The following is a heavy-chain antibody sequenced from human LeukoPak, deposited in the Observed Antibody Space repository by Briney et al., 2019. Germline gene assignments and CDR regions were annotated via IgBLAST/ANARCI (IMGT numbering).Heavy chain of an antibody. V-gene: IGHV4-4*07. J-gene: IGHJ4*02. CDR1: GGSISSYY. CDR3: AGRVGAYLGY. Sequence: TETLYLTCTVSGGSISSYYWSSTRQAAGGGLEWIERIYTRGCTNYNPSRKSRATMSVDTSKNQFSLKLSSVTAADTPVDYCAGRVGAYLGYGGQGTLVTVFS. D-gene: IGHD1-26*01. CDR2: IYTRGCT.